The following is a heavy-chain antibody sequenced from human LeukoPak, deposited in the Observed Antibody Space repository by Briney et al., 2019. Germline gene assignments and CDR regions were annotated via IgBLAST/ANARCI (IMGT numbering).Heavy chain of an antibody. CDR1: GFTFSSYA. D-gene: IGHD2-2*01. Sequence: GGSLRLSCAASGFTFSSYAMNWVRQAPGKGLEWVSAISVSGARTYYADSVKGRFTISRDNSKDTLDLQMNSLTAEDTAVYYCAKERGGVASRTPPIDYWGQGTLVTVSS. CDR2: ISVSGART. V-gene: IGHV3-23*01. J-gene: IGHJ4*02. CDR3: AKERGGVASRTPPIDY.